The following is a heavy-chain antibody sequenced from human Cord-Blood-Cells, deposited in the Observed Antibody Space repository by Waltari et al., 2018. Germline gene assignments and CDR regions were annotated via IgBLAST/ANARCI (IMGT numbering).Heavy chain of an antibody. V-gene: IGHV4-39*01. CDR3: ATRIF. J-gene: IGHJ4*02. CDR1: GGSISSSSYY. CDR2: IYYIGST. Sequence: QLQLQESGPGLVQPSETLSLPCTVSGGSISSSSYYRGWIRQPPGKGLEWIGSIYYIGSTYYNPSLKSRVTISVDTSKNQFSLKLSSVTAADTAVYYCATRIFWGQGTLVTVSS.